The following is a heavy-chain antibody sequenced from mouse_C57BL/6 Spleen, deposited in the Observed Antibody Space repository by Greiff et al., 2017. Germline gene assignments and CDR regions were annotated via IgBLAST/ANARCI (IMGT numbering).Heavy chain of an antibody. CDR2: IYPSDSET. D-gene: IGHD2-10*02. J-gene: IGHJ2*01. Sequence: QVQLQQPGAELVRPGSSVKLSCKASGYTFTSYWMDWVKQRPGQGLEWIGNIYPSDSETHYNQKFKDKATLTVDKSSSTADMQLSSLTSEDSAVYYCARWGKYGNFDYWGQGTTLTVSS. CDR1: GYTFTSYW. CDR3: ARWGKYGNFDY. V-gene: IGHV1-61*01.